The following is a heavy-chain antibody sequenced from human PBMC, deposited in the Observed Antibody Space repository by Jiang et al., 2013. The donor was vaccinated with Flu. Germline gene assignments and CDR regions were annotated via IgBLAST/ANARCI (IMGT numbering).Heavy chain of an antibody. D-gene: IGHD5-18*01. V-gene: IGHV5-51*01. J-gene: IGHJ6*02. CDR2: IYPGDSDT. CDR3: ARQGDTAMPTGYYYYGMDV. Sequence: RQMPGKGLEWMGIIYPGDSDTRYSPSFQGQVTISADKSISTAYLQWSSLKASDTAMYYCARQGDTAMPTGYYYYGMDVWGQGTTVTVSS.